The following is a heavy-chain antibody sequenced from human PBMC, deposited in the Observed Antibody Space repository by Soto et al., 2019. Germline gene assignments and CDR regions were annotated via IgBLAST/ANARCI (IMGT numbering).Heavy chain of an antibody. V-gene: IGHV1-18*01. CDR2: ISAYNGNT. D-gene: IGHD4-17*01. CDR3: ARVRSFDPTVRRPYYYYYMDV. Sequence: ASVKVSCKASGYTFTSYGISWVRQAPGQGLEWMGWISAYNGNTNYAQKLQGRVTMTTDTSTSTAYMELRSLRSDDTAVYYCARVRSFDPTVRRPYYYYYMDVWGKGTTVTVSS. J-gene: IGHJ6*03. CDR1: GYTFTSYG.